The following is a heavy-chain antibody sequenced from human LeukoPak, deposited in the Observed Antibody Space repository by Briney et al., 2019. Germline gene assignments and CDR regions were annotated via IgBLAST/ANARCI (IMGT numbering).Heavy chain of an antibody. J-gene: IGHJ3*02. Sequence: PGGSLRLSCAASGFTFSSYSMNWVRQAPGKGLEWVSYISSSSSTIYYADSVKGRFTISRDNAKNSLYLQMNSLRAEDTAVYYCARESGGSRGPYAFDIWGQGTMVTVSS. CDR2: ISSSSSTI. CDR3: ARESGGSRGPYAFDI. D-gene: IGHD2-15*01. CDR1: GFTFSSYS. V-gene: IGHV3-48*04.